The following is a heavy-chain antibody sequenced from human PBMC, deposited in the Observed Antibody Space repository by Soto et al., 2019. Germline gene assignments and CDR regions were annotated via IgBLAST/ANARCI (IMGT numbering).Heavy chain of an antibody. Sequence: GGSLRLSCTASGFTFGDYAMSWVRQAPGKGLEWVGFIRSKAYGGTTEYAASVKGRFTISRDDSKSIAYLQMNSLKTEDTAVYYCTRDLSYDPYYYDSSGYDYWGQGTLVTVSS. CDR2: IRSKAYGGTT. CDR3: TRDLSYDPYYYDSSGYDY. V-gene: IGHV3-49*04. J-gene: IGHJ4*02. D-gene: IGHD3-22*01. CDR1: GFTFGDYA.